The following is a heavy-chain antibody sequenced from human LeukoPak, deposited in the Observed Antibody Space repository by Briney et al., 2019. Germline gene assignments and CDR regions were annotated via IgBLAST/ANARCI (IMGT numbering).Heavy chain of an antibody. D-gene: IGHD2-2*01. CDR3: ARGLGYCSSTSCPYYYYGMDV. V-gene: IGHV1-2*02. CDR1: GYTFTGYY. Sequence: VSVKVSCKASGYTFTGYYMHWVRQAPGQGLEWMGWINPNSGGTNYAQKFQGRVTMTRDTSISTAYMELSRLRSDDTAVYYCARGLGYCSSTSCPYYYYGMDVWGQGTTVTVSS. CDR2: INPNSGGT. J-gene: IGHJ6*02.